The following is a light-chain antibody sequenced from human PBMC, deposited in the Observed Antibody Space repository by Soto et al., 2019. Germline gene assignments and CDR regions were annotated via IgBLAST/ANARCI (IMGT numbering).Light chain of an antibody. J-gene: IGLJ2*01. V-gene: IGLV1-40*01. CDR2: GNS. Sequence: QSVLTQPASVSGAPGQRVTISCTGSSSNIGAGYDVHWYQQLPGTAPKLLIYGNSNRPSGFAVPFYDSKSGTSASLAIIGLTAEDESDYYCQSYDSSLRGYVLFGGGTQLPLL. CDR1: SSNIGAGYD. CDR3: QSYDSSLRGYVL.